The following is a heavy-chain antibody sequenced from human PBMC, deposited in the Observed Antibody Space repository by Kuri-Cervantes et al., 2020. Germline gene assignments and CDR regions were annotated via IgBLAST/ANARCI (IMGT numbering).Heavy chain of an antibody. J-gene: IGHJ6*02. CDR2: ISGSGGST. Sequence: GGSLRLSCAASGFTFSSYAMSWVRQAPGKGLEWVSAISGSGGSTYYADSVKGRFTISRDNSKNTLYLQMNSLRDEDTAVYYCAEGLDRITIFGVVIFYYYYGMDVWGQGTTVTVSS. V-gene: IGHV3-23*01. D-gene: IGHD3-3*01. CDR1: GFTFSSYA. CDR3: AEGLDRITIFGVVIFYYYYGMDV.